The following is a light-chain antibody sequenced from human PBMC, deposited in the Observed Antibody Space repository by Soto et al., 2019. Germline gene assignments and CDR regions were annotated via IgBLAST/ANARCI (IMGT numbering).Light chain of an antibody. V-gene: IGLV2-14*01. CDR2: EVN. Sequence: QSVLTQPASVSGSPGQSITISCPGTASDVGGYKYVSWYQHHPGEAPKLMIYEVNDRPSGVSNRFSGSKSGNTASLTNSGRQAEDEADYYGHSYASSSTYVSGTGTKVTVL. CDR1: ASDVGGYKY. J-gene: IGLJ1*01. CDR3: HSYASSSTYV.